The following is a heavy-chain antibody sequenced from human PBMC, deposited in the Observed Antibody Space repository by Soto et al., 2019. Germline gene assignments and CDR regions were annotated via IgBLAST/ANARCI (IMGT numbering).Heavy chain of an antibody. Sequence: WSLRLCCKASVFSFSDYAMTWVRQAPGKGLEWVSVISGSGYNTFYAASVEGRFAISRDNSKNVLYLQMNSLSADDAAVYFCAKGRAITVYGVDILFDYWGLGTLVTVSS. CDR3: AKGRAITVYGVDILFDY. V-gene: IGHV3-23*01. D-gene: IGHD3-3*01. J-gene: IGHJ4*01. CDR2: ISGSGYNT. CDR1: VFSFSDYA.